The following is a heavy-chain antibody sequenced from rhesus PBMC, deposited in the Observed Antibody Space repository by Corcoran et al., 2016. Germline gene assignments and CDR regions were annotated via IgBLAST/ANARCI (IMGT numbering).Heavy chain of an antibody. D-gene: IGHD4-29*01. J-gene: IGHJ4*01. V-gene: IGHV4-169*01. CDR1: GGSISSSY. Sequence: QLQLQESGPGLVKPSETLSVTCTVSGGSISSSYWGWIRQAPGKGLEWIGYFNGRGSSTNYNTSLKSRVTMSVDTYKNQFALKLSSGTAADTAVYYCVTTGDGSYFDYWGQGVLVTVSS. CDR2: FNGRGSST. CDR3: VTTGDGSYFDY.